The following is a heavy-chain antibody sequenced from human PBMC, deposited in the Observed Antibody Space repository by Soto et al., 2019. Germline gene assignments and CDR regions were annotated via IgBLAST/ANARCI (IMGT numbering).Heavy chain of an antibody. Sequence: GGSLRLSCAASGFTFSSYGMHWVRQAPGKGLEWVAVIWYDGSNKYYADSVKGRFAISRDNSKNTLYLQMNSLRAEDTAVYYCARDRGVAVAGYYYYGMDVWGQGTTVTVSS. J-gene: IGHJ6*02. CDR1: GFTFSSYG. CDR2: IWYDGSNK. V-gene: IGHV3-33*01. CDR3: ARDRGVAVAGYYYYGMDV. D-gene: IGHD6-19*01.